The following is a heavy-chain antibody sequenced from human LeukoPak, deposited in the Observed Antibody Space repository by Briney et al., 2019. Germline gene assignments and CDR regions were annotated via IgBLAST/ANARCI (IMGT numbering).Heavy chain of an antibody. V-gene: IGHV3-48*04. D-gene: IGHD6-13*01. Sequence: PGGSLRLSCAASGFTFSSYSMNWVRQAPGKGLEWVSYISSSSTTIYYADSVKGRFTISRDNAKNSLYLQMNSLRAEDTAVYYCARASRASRISGSWYDPFDYWGQGTLVTVSS. CDR2: ISSSSTTI. J-gene: IGHJ4*02. CDR3: ARASRASRISGSWYDPFDY. CDR1: GFTFSSYS.